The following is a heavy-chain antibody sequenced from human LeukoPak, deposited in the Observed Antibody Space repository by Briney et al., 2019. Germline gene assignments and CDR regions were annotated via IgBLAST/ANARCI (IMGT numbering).Heavy chain of an antibody. Sequence: GGSLRLSCAASGFTFDDYGMSWVRQAPGKGLEWVSGINWNGGSTGYADSVKGRFTISRDNAKNTLYLQMNSLRAEDTAVYYCAKARPSYDSSGYYVYWGQGTLVTVSS. CDR3: AKARPSYDSSGYYVY. J-gene: IGHJ4*02. CDR2: INWNGGST. CDR1: GFTFDDYG. D-gene: IGHD3-22*01. V-gene: IGHV3-20*04.